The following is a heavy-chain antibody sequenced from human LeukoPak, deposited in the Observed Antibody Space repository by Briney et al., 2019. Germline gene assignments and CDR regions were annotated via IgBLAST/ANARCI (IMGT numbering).Heavy chain of an antibody. CDR2: IRFDGDDK. V-gene: IGHV3-30*02. CDR1: GFIFNNYG. CDR3: AKGYCGGDCYFPDY. Sequence: PGGFLRLSCATSGFIFNNYGLHWVRQAPGKGLEWAAHIRFDGDDKYYADSVKGRFTISRDKSRDTLYLQMNSLRAEDTAVYYCAKGYCGGDCYFPDYWGQGTLVTVSS. J-gene: IGHJ4*02. D-gene: IGHD2-21*01.